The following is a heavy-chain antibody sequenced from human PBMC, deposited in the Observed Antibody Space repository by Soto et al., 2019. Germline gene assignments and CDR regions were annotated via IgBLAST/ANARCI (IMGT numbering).Heavy chain of an antibody. D-gene: IGHD3-10*01. CDR1: VLTCSDFA. CDR2: LDGAGGST. J-gene: IGHJ6*02. Sequence: GALRGSCLASVLTCSDFAMTWVRQVPGRGLEWVASLDGAGGSTYYAESVRGRFSISRDNSQNTLFLQMKRLTVDDTAIYYCAAPRDEYGSGVSWFTYGMDIWGQGTTVTVSS. CDR3: AAPRDEYGSGVSWFTYGMDI. V-gene: IGHV3-23*01.